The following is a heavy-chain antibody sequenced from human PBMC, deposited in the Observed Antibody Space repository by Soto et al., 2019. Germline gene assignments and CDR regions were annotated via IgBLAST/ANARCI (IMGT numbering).Heavy chain of an antibody. J-gene: IGHJ5*02. CDR2: IDPSDSDS. V-gene: IGHV5-10-1*01. CDR3: VRHLNGFDP. Sequence: EVQPVQSGAEVKKPGESLRISCKVSGYKFTTYWISWVRQMPGKGLEWMGRIDPSDSDSNYSPSFQGHVTISADKSVSTVYLQWSSLEASDTAMYYCVRHLNGFDPWGQGTLVTVSS. CDR1: GYKFTTYW.